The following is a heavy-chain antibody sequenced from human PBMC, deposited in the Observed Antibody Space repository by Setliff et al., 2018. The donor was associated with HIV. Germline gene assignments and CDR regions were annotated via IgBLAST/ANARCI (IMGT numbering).Heavy chain of an antibody. CDR1: GDSIISGDYY. CDR3: ARAEQLALGDYYYMDV. V-gene: IGHV4-61*08. CDR2: IHYTGST. J-gene: IGHJ6*03. D-gene: IGHD6-6*01. Sequence: PSETLSLTCTVSGDSIISGDYYWSWIRQPPGKGLEWIGYIHYTGSTTYNPSLKSRVTMSVDTSKNQFSLKLSSVTAADTAVYYCARAEQLALGDYYYMDVWGKGTTVTV.